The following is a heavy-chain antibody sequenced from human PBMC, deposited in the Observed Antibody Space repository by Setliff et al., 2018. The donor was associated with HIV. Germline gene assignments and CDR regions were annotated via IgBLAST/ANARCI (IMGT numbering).Heavy chain of an antibody. CDR3: AREDLSRSRPFFDY. Sequence: GASVKVSCKASGGNFRSYGISWVRQAPGQGLEWMGGIIPMSGVPKYAQKFQGRLTMTRDTSTNTVYMELSSLRSEDTAVYYCAREDLSRSRPFFDYWGQGTLVTVSS. V-gene: IGHV1-69*10. J-gene: IGHJ4*02. CDR2: IIPMSGVP. D-gene: IGHD6-13*01. CDR1: GGNFRSYG.